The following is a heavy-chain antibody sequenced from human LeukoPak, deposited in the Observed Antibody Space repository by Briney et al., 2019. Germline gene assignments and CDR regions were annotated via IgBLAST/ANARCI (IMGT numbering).Heavy chain of an antibody. D-gene: IGHD3-22*01. CDR2: MYSGGST. Sequence: GGSLRLSCAGSGFNVSTGYMNWVRQAPGKGLEWVSVMYSGGSTYYADSVKGRFTISRDNSKNTLYLQMGSLRAEDMAVYYCARVRDYYDSSGYYRYYFDYWGQGTLVTVSS. J-gene: IGHJ4*02. CDR3: ARVRDYYDSSGYYRYYFDY. CDR1: GFNVSTGY. V-gene: IGHV3-66*01.